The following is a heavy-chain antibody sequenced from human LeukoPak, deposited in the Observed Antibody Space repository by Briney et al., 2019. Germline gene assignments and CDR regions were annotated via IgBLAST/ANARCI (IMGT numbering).Heavy chain of an antibody. CDR1: GFSVNSDY. V-gene: IGHV3-53*01. CDR2: IYYGGTT. D-gene: IGHD3-10*01. J-gene: IGHJ4*02. Sequence: PGGSLRLSCAASGFSVNSDYMSWVRQAPGKGLEWVSDIYYGGTTYYADSVKGRFTISRDISKNTLYLQMNSLRAEDTAVYYCARGLYGSGTYGGFDYWGQGTLVTVSS. CDR3: ARGLYGSGTYGGFDY.